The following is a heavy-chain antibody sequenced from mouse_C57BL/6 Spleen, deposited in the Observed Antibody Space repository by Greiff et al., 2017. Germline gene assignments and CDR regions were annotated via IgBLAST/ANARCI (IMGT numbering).Heavy chain of an antibody. CDR1: GYSITSGYY. J-gene: IGHJ4*01. CDR2: ISYDGSN. V-gene: IGHV3-6*01. D-gene: IGHD2-2*01. CDR3: ARAVYGYFYAMGY. Sequence: VQLQQSGPGLVKPSQSLSLTCSVTGYSITSGYYWNWIRQFPGNKLEWMGYISYDGSNNYNPSLKNRISITRDTSKNQFFLKLKSVTTEDTATYCCARAVYGYFYAMGYWGQGTSVTVSS.